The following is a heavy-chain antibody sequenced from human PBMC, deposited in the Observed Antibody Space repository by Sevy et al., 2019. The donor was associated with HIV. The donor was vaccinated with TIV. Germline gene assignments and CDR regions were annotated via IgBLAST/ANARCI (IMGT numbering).Heavy chain of an antibody. CDR1: GYTLTELS. J-gene: IGHJ4*02. CDR2: FDPEDGET. V-gene: IGHV1-24*01. CDR3: ATDLFPQAYCAGDCYRLDY. D-gene: IGHD2-21*02. Sequence: ASVKVSCKVSGYTLTELSMHWVRQAPGKGLEWMGGFDPEDGETIYAQKFQGRVTMTEDTSTDTAYMELSSLRSEDTAVYYCATDLFPQAYCAGDCYRLDYWGQGTLVTVSS.